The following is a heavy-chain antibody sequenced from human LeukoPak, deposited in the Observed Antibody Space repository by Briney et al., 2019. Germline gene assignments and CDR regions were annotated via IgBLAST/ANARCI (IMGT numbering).Heavy chain of an antibody. J-gene: IGHJ2*01. Sequence: SETLSLTCAVSGGSVSTSNWWSWVRQSPGKGLEWIGEIYHSGGTNYNPSLKSRVTISVDRSKNQFSLKLSSVTAADTAVYYCARDKTTRGYFDLWGRGTLVTVSS. V-gene: IGHV4-4*02. CDR1: GGSVSTSNW. CDR3: ARDKTTRGYFDL. D-gene: IGHD1-7*01. CDR2: IYHSGGT.